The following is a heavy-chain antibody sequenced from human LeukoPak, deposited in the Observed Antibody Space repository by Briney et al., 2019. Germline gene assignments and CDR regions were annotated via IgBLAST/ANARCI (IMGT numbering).Heavy chain of an antibody. Sequence: PGGSLRLSCAASGFTFSSYAMHWVRQAPGKGLEWVAVISYDGSNKYYADSVKGRFTISRDNSKNTRYLQMNSLRAEDTAVYYCARVGIAAAGTPYAFDIWGQGTMVTVSS. J-gene: IGHJ3*02. CDR2: ISYDGSNK. V-gene: IGHV3-30*04. CDR1: GFTFSSYA. D-gene: IGHD6-13*01. CDR3: ARVGIAAAGTPYAFDI.